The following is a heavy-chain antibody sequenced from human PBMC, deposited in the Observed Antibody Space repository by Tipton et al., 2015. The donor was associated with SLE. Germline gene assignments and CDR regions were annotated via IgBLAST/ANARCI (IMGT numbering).Heavy chain of an antibody. D-gene: IGHD3-10*01. CDR3: ARRNSESGAFDM. CDR2: ISSGSRYI. CDR1: RFTFSTYG. V-gene: IGHV3-21*04. Sequence: SLRLSCAASRFTFSTYGMRWVRQAPGKGLEWVSSISSGSRYISYADSVKGRFTISRDDAKNSVYLQMNSLRAEDTAVYYCARRNSESGAFDMWGQGTLVTVSS. J-gene: IGHJ3*02.